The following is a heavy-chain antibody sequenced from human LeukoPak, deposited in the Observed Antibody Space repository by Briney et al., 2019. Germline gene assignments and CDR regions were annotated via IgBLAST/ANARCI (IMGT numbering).Heavy chain of an antibody. V-gene: IGHV4-59*12. J-gene: IGHJ6*02. CDR3: AREGTIFGVVGYYYYGMDV. CDR2: IYYSGST. Sequence: PSETLSLTCTVSGGSISSYYWSWIRQPPGKGLEWIGYIYYSGSTNYNPSLKSRVTMSVDTSKNQFSLKLSSVTAADTAVYYCAREGTIFGVVGYYYYGMDVWGQGTTVTVSS. CDR1: GGSISSYY. D-gene: IGHD3-3*01.